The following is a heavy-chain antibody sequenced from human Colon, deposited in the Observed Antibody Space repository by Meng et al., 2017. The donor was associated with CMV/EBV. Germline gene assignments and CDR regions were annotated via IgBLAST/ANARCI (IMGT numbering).Heavy chain of an antibody. J-gene: IGHJ4*02. D-gene: IGHD3-10*01. Sequence: SVKVSCKTSGGTFTFHNYRISWVRQAPGQGLEWMGGIVTIVGTANTAQKFQGRVTFSADKIAGTAYMYLSSLTSADTALYFCVRDSGFGELYWGQGTLVTVSS. CDR3: VRDSGFGELY. V-gene: IGHV1-69*06. CDR1: GGTFTFHNYR. CDR2: IVTIVGTA.